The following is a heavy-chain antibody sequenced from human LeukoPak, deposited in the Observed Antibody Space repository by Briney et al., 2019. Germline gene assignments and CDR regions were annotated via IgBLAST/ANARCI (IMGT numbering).Heavy chain of an antibody. CDR2: MFSSGWDT. J-gene: IGHJ5*02. CDR1: GGSIINNY. V-gene: IGHV4-59*08. CDR3: ARGHYDFNA. D-gene: IGHD3-3*01. Sequence: SETLSLTCTVSGGSIINNYWSWIRQASGKGLEWIAYMFSSGWDTNYNPFLKSRVTMSIDTSNNQFSLTLTSVTAADTAVYFCARGHYDFNAWGQGILVTVS.